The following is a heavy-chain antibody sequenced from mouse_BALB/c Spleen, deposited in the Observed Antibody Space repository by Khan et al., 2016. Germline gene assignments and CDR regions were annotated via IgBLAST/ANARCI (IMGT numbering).Heavy chain of an antibody. CDR3: ARGGDGDYRAWFAY. D-gene: IGHD2-13*01. Sequence: EVQLQESGPDLVKPSQSLSLTCTVTGYSITSGYSWHWIRQFPGNKLEWMGYIHYSGSTNYNPSLKSRISITRDTSKNQFFLQFNSVTTEDTATYCCARGGDGDYRAWFAYWGQGTLVTVSA. J-gene: IGHJ3*01. CDR2: IHYSGST. CDR1: GYSITSGYS. V-gene: IGHV3-1*02.